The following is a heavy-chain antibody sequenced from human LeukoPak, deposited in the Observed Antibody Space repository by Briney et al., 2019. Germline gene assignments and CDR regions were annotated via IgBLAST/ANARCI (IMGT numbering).Heavy chain of an antibody. V-gene: IGHV4-34*01. J-gene: IGHJ4*02. CDR3: ARVPNCSGGSCYPPVDY. Sequence: PSETLSLTCAVYGGSFSGYYWSWIRQPPGKGLEWIGEINHSGSTNYNPSLKSRVTISVDTSKNQFSLKLSSVTAADTAVYYCARVPNCSGGSCYPPVDYWGQGTLVTVSS. D-gene: IGHD2-15*01. CDR1: GGSFSGYY. CDR2: INHSGST.